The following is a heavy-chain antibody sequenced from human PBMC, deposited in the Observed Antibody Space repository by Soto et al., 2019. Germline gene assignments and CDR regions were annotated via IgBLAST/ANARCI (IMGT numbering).Heavy chain of an antibody. D-gene: IGHD3-22*01. CDR2: INDSGST. CDR1: GGSFSDYS. Sequence: SETLSLSCAVYGGSFSDYSWTWIRQPPGKGLEWIGEINDSGSTNYTPSLERRVTISRDTSKNRFSLKLSSVTAADTAVYYCARGSHKLHSYDSSGFYHYVDYWGQGSLVTVSS. V-gene: IGHV4-34*01. CDR3: ARGSHKLHSYDSSGFYHYVDY. J-gene: IGHJ4*02.